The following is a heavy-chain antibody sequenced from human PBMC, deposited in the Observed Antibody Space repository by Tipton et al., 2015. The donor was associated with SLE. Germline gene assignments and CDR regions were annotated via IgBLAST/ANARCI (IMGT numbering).Heavy chain of an antibody. D-gene: IGHD3-16*01. Sequence: GSLRLSCAASGFTFSSFDMNWVRQAPGKGLEWVSRINNDGSGTNYADSVKGRFTISRDNAKNTVSLQVHSLRAEDTAVYYCASSNWVSFDYWGQGTLVTVSS. CDR2: INNDGSGT. CDR1: GFTFSSFD. V-gene: IGHV3-74*01. CDR3: ASSNWVSFDY. J-gene: IGHJ4*02.